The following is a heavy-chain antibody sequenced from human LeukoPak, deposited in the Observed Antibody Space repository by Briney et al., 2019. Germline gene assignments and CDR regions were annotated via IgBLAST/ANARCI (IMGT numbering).Heavy chain of an antibody. D-gene: IGHD2-8*01. Sequence: ASVKVSCKASGYRFVNYGISWVRRAPGQGLEWTGWISSYDDYTNYAQKFKASGTITTDTRSTSPYLYPRSLNPADTAVYFCARCMFHNYSSTRHNYGMDVWGQGTAVIVSS. CDR2: ISSYDDYT. V-gene: IGHV1-18*01. CDR3: ARCMFHNYSSTRHNYGMDV. CDR1: GYRFVNYG. J-gene: IGHJ6*02.